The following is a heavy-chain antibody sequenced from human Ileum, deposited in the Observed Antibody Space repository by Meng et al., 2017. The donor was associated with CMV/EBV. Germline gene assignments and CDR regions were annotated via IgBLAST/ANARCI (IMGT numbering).Heavy chain of an antibody. CDR1: GFTFSNDW. CDR3: PTTGGPTQGAFDI. J-gene: IGHJ3*02. CDR2: IKSKTDGGTT. D-gene: IGHD1-14*01. Sequence: GESLKISCVASGFTFSNDWMSWVRQAPGKGLEWVGRIKSKTDGGTTDYAAPVKARFTISRDDSKNTLYLQMMSLKAEDTAVYYSPTTGGPTQGAFDIWGQGTMVTVSS. V-gene: IGHV3-15*01.